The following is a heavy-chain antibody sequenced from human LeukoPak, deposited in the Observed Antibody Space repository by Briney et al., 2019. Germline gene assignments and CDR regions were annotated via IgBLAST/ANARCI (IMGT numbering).Heavy chain of an antibody. Sequence: PGASLRLSCAASGFTFSNYAMSWVRQAPGKGLEWVSAILGSGGSTYYADSVKGGFTVSRDNSKSTLYLQMNSLRAEDTALYYCAKWGDYDVLTGYYVPYYGGQGTLVTVSS. CDR1: GFTFSNYA. V-gene: IGHV3-23*01. D-gene: IGHD3-9*01. J-gene: IGHJ4*02. CDR2: ILGSGGST. CDR3: AKWGDYDVLTGYYVPYY.